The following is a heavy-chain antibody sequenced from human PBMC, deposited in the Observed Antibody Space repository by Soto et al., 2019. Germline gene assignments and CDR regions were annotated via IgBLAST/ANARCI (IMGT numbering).Heavy chain of an antibody. Sequence: SVKVSCKASGGTFSSYAISWVRQAPGQGLEWMGGVIPIFGTANYAQKFQGRVTITADESTSTAYMELSSLRSEDTAVYYCATRSTFHSYYYGMDVWGQGTTVTVSS. D-gene: IGHD3-16*01. CDR1: GGTFSSYA. CDR3: ATRSTFHSYYYGMDV. V-gene: IGHV1-69*13. CDR2: VIPIFGTA. J-gene: IGHJ6*02.